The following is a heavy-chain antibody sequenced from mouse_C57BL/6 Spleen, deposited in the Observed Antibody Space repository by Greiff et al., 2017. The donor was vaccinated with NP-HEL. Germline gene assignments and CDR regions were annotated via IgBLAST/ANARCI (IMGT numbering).Heavy chain of an antibody. CDR3: ARNYDYLYAMDY. D-gene: IGHD2-4*01. CDR2: ISSGSSTI. Sequence: EVKVVESGGGLVKPGGSLKLSCAASGFTFSDYGMHWVRQAPEKGLEWVAYISSGSSTIYYADTVKGRFTISRDNAKNTLFLQMTSLRSEDTAMYYCARNYDYLYAMDYWGQGTSVTVSS. CDR1: GFTFSDYG. J-gene: IGHJ4*01. V-gene: IGHV5-17*01.